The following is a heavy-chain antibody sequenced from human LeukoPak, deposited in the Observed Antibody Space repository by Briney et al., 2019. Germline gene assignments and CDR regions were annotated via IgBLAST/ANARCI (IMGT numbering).Heavy chain of an antibody. Sequence: GGSLRLSCAASGFTFSSYGMSWVRQAPGKGREGVSGISGSGGSTYYADSVKGRFTISRDNSKNTLYLQMNSLRAEDTAVYYCAKKSTTVITYYFDYWGQGTLVTVSS. CDR1: GFTFSSYG. V-gene: IGHV3-23*01. D-gene: IGHD4-11*01. J-gene: IGHJ4*02. CDR2: ISGSGGST. CDR3: AKKSTTVITYYFDY.